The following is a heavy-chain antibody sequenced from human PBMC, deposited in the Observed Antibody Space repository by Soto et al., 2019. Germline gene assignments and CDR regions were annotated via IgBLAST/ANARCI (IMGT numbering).Heavy chain of an antibody. D-gene: IGHD3-16*02. V-gene: IGHV1-8*01. J-gene: IGHJ4*02. CDR2: MNPNSGNT. CDR1: GYTFTSYD. CDR3: ARGITFGGVIVTSPDF. Sequence: QVQLVQSGAEVKKPGASVKVSCKASGYTFTSYDINWVRQATGQGLEWMGWMNPNSGNTGYAQMFQGRVTMTRDTSRNAAYMELSSLRSEDAAVYYCARGITFGGVIVTSPDFWGQGTLVTVSS.